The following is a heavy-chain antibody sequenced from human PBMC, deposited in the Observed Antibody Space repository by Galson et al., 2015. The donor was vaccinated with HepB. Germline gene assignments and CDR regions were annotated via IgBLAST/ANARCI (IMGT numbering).Heavy chain of an antibody. D-gene: IGHD3-10*01. CDR3: ARAPGISFGELLQPLNY. CDR2: ISAYNRKT. Sequence: SVKVSCKVSGYSFSSYSITWVRQAPGQGLEWMGWISAYNRKTNYAQKFQGRVTMTTDTSTSTAYMELRRLRSDDTAVYYCARAPGISFGELLQPLNYWGQGTLVTVSS. CDR1: GYSFSSYS. V-gene: IGHV1-18*01. J-gene: IGHJ4*02.